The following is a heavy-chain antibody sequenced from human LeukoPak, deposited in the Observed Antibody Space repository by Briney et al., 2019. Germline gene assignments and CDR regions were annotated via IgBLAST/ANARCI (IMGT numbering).Heavy chain of an antibody. CDR3: ARHSSGIAVAGTKFDY. CDR2: IYYTGTT. D-gene: IGHD6-19*01. V-gene: IGHV4-59*08. CDR1: GGSITSYY. Sequence: SETLSLTCTVSGGSITSYYWSWIRQPPGNGLEWIGYIYYTGTTNYNPSLESRVTISVDTSKNQLSLRLSSVTAADTALYYCARHSSGIAVAGTKFDYWGQGTLVTVSS. J-gene: IGHJ4*02.